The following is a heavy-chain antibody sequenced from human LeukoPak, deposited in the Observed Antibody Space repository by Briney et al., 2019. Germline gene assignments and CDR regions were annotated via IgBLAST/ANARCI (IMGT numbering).Heavy chain of an antibody. Sequence: GGSLRLSCAASGFTFSSYSMNWVRQAPGKGLEWVSSISSSSSYIYYADSVKGRFTISRDNAKNSLYLQMNSLRAEDTAVYYCARDAPRNYDSSGYYSSPLDWGQGTLVTVSS. J-gene: IGHJ4*02. CDR1: GFTFSSYS. V-gene: IGHV3-21*01. D-gene: IGHD3-22*01. CDR3: ARDAPRNYDSSGYYSSPLD. CDR2: ISSSSSYI.